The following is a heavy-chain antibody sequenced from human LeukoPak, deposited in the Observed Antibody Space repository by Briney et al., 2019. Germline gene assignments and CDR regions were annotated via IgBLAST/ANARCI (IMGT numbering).Heavy chain of an antibody. CDR2: INHSGST. J-gene: IGHJ3*02. CDR1: GGSFSGYY. D-gene: IGHD3-22*01. Sequence: SETLSLTCAVYGGSFSGYYWSWSRQPAGKGLKWIGEINHSGSTNYNPSLKSRVTISVDTSKNQFSLKLSSVTAADTAVYYCAREDYYDSSGYPILSAFDIWGQGTMVTVSS. CDR3: AREDYYDSSGYPILSAFDI. V-gene: IGHV4-34*01.